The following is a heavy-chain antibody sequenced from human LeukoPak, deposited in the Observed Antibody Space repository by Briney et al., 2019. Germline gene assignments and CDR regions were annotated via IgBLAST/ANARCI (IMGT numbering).Heavy chain of an antibody. Sequence: GGSLRLSCAASGFTFSSYSMNWVRQAPGKGLEWISYISNSSSTMFYADSVKGRFTISRDNAKNSLYLQMNSLRAEDTALYYCAKDMSDILTTFDYWGQGTLVTVSS. CDR1: GFTFSSYS. J-gene: IGHJ4*02. D-gene: IGHD3-9*01. CDR3: AKDMSDILTTFDY. V-gene: IGHV3-48*01. CDR2: ISNSSSTM.